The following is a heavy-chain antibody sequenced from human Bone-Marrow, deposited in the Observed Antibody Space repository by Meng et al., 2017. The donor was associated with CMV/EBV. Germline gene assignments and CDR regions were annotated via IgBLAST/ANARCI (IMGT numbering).Heavy chain of an antibody. V-gene: IGHV3-11*04. J-gene: IGHJ6*02. D-gene: IGHD3-3*01. CDR2: ISSSGSTI. Sequence: GESLKISCAASGFTVSSNYMSWVRQAPGKGLEWVSYISSSGSTIYYADSVKGRFTISRDNAKNSLYLQMNSLRAEDTAVYYCARREVRFLEWLSPPRGGMDVWGQGTTVTVSS. CDR1: GFTVSSNY. CDR3: ARREVRFLEWLSPPRGGMDV.